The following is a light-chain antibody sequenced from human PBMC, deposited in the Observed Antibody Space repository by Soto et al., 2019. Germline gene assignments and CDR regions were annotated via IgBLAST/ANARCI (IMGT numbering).Light chain of an antibody. CDR2: EVS. J-gene: IGLJ1*01. V-gene: IGLV2-8*01. CDR3: SSYAGSNNRV. Sequence: QSALTQPPSASGSPGQSVTISCTVTSSDVGGYNYVSWYQQHPGKAPKLMIYEVSKRPSGVPDRFSGSKSGNTASLTVSGLQAEDEGDYYCSSYAGSNNRVFGTGTKLTGL. CDR1: SSDVGGYNY.